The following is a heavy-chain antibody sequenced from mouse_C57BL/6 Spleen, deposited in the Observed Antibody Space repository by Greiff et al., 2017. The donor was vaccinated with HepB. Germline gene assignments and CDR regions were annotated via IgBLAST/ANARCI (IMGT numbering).Heavy chain of an antibody. Sequence: QVQLQQSGAELVRPGTSVKLSCKASGYTFTSYWMHWVKQRPGQGLEWIGVIDPSDSYTNYNQKFKGKATLTVDTSSSTAYMQLSSLTSEDSAVYSWAPEVDLLAAFWGQGTLVPVSA. CDR1: GYTFTSYW. CDR2: IDPSDSYT. J-gene: IGHJ3*01. D-gene: IGHD1-1*01. V-gene: IGHV1-59*01. CDR3: APEVDLLAAF.